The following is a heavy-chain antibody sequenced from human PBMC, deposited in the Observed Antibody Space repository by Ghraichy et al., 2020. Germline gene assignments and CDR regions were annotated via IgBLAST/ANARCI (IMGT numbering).Heavy chain of an antibody. V-gene: IGHV3-7*03. CDR3: ATDAFSASDGNADF. CDR2: IIQDGTSQ. CDR1: GFTFGGYW. J-gene: IGHJ4*02. Sequence: GGSLRLSCATSGFTFGGYWMSWVRQAPGRGLEWVANIIQDGTSQYYAHSVRGRFTISRDNAKASLYLQMTDLRAEDTAVYYCATDAFSASDGNADFWGQGTLVTVSS. D-gene: IGHD2-8*01.